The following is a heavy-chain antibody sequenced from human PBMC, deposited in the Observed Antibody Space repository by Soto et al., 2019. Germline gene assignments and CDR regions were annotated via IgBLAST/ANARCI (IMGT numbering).Heavy chain of an antibody. V-gene: IGHV1-18*01. J-gene: IGHJ4*02. Sequence: QVQLVQSGAEVKKPGASVKVSCKASGYTFTNYGITWVRQAPGQGLEWMGWISAYNVNTKYAQRLQGRVTMTTDTSTSTAYMELRSLRSDDTAVYYCARVNAGDSMHSSGYYYWGQGTLVTVSS. CDR2: ISAYNVNT. CDR1: GYTFTNYG. D-gene: IGHD3-22*01. CDR3: ARVNAGDSMHSSGYYY.